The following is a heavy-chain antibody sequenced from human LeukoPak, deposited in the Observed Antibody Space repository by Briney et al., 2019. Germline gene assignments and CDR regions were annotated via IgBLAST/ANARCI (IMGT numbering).Heavy chain of an antibody. Sequence: SETLSLTCTVSSGSIRNYYWSWIRQPPGKGLEWIGYIYYSGSTNYNPSLKSRVTISVDTSKNQFSLKLSSVTAADTAVYYCARRDLITGTTDYWGQGILVTVSS. D-gene: IGHD1-7*01. V-gene: IGHV4-59*01. CDR1: SGSIRNYY. J-gene: IGHJ4*02. CDR3: ARRDLITGTTDY. CDR2: IYYSGST.